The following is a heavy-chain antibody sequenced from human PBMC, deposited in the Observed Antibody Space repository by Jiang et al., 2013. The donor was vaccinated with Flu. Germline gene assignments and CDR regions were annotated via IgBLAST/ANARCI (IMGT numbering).Heavy chain of an antibody. D-gene: IGHD3-22*01. CDR2: IYTSGST. CDR3: ATYDSSGYPTFDY. V-gene: IGHV4-61*02. CDR1: GGSISSGSYY. J-gene: IGHJ4*02. Sequence: GPGLVKPSQTLSLTCTVSGGSISSGSYYWSWIRQPAGKGLEWIGRIYTSGSTYYNPSLKSRVTISVDTSKNQFSLKLSSVTAADTAVYYCATYDSSGYPTFDYWGQGTLVTVSS.